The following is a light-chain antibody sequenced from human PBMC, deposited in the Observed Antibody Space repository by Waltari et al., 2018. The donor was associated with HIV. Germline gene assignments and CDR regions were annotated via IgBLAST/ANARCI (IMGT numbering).Light chain of an antibody. CDR1: SSAVGGYNY. Sequence: QSALIQSASVSGSPGQSLTISCTGTSSAVGGYNYVSWYQQPPGKAPKLVIYNVSNRPSGVSNRFSGSKSGNTASLTISGLQAEDEAEYYCSSYTSSNTVIFGGGTRVTVL. V-gene: IGLV2-14*01. CDR2: NVS. J-gene: IGLJ2*01. CDR3: SSYTSSNTVI.